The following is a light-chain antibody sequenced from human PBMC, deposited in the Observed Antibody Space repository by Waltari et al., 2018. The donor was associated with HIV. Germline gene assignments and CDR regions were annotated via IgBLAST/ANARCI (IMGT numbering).Light chain of an antibody. CDR1: QRVSSRY. V-gene: IGKV3-20*01. Sequence: EIVLTQSPGTLSLSPGERATLSCRSRQRVSSRYLAWYQQQPGPAPRLLISAAFSRATDIPVRISGSGSETDFTLTISRLEPEDFAVYYCQQYGSSPLTFGGGTKVEL. CDR2: AAF. CDR3: QQYGSSPLT. J-gene: IGKJ4*01.